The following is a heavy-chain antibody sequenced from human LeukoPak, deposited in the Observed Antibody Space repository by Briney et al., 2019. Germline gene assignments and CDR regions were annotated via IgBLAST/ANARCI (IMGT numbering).Heavy chain of an antibody. D-gene: IGHD6-19*01. CDR1: GGSFSGYY. CDR2: INHSGST. CDR3: ARGYVGSRWYSGLWDY. Sequence: PSETLSLTCAVYGGSFSGYYWSWIRQPPGKGLEWIGEINHSGSTNYNPSLKSRVTISVDTSKNQFSLKLSSVTAADTAVYYCARGYVGSRWYSGLWDYWGQGTLVTVSS. J-gene: IGHJ4*02. V-gene: IGHV4-34*01.